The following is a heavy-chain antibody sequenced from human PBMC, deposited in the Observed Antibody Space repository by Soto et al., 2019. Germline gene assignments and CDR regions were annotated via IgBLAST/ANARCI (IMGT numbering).Heavy chain of an antibody. CDR1: GGTFSSYA. J-gene: IGHJ6*02. CDR3: ARLGLVYYYYGMDV. V-gene: IGHV1-69*13. Sequence: SVKVSCKASGGTFSSYAISWVRQAPGQGLEWMGGIIPIFGTANYAQKFQGRVTITADESTSTAYMELSSLRSEDTAVYYRARLGLVYYYYGMDVWGQGTTVTVSS. CDR2: IIPIFGTA. D-gene: IGHD5-12*01.